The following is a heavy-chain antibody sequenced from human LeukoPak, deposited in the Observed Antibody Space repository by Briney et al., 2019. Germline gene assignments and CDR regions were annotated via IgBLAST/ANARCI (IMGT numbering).Heavy chain of an antibody. J-gene: IGHJ3*02. CDR1: GYTFTGYY. Sequence: ASVKVSCKASGYTFTGYYMHWVRQAPGQGLEWMGWINPNSGGTTYAQKFQGRVTMTRDTSITTAYMELSRLRSDDSAVYSCAKDYSGTFQTNAFDIWGQGTTVIVSS. V-gene: IGHV1-2*02. CDR3: AKDYSGTFQTNAFDI. CDR2: INPNSGGT. D-gene: IGHD5-12*01.